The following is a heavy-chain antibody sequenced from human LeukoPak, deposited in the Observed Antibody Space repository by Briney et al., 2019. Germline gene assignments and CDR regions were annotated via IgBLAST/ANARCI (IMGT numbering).Heavy chain of an antibody. V-gene: IGHV1-69*01. CDR3: ARDLGERGYSGYNYFDY. Sequence: ASVKVSCKASGGTFSSYAISWVRQAPGQGLEWMGGIIPIFGTANYAQKFQGRVTITADESTSTAYMELSSLRSGDTAVYYCARDLGERGYSGYNYFDYWGQGTLVTVSS. D-gene: IGHD5-12*01. J-gene: IGHJ4*02. CDR2: IIPIFGTA. CDR1: GGTFSSYA.